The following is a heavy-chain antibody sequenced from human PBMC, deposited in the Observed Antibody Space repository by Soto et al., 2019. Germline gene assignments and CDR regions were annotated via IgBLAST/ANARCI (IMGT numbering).Heavy chain of an antibody. J-gene: IGHJ6*02. CDR1: GFTFSNAW. V-gene: IGHV3-15*01. CDR3: TTSFYGSGSLYYYGMDV. CDR2: IKSKTDGGTT. D-gene: IGHD3-10*01. Sequence: PGGSLRLSXAASGFTFSNAWMSWVRQAPGKGLEWVGRIKSKTDGGTTDYAAPVKGRFTISRDDSKNTLYLQMNSLKTEDTAVYYCTTSFYGSGSLYYYGMDVWGQGTTVTVSS.